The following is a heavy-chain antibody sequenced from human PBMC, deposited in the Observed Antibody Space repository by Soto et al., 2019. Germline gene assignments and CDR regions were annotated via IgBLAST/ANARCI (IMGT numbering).Heavy chain of an antibody. V-gene: IGHV5-10-1*01. CDR3: ARHAGGTYTWFDP. CDR2: IDPSDSYT. CDR1: GYSFTSYW. D-gene: IGHD2-15*01. J-gene: IGHJ5*02. Sequence: PGESLKISCKGSGYSFTSYWISWVRQMPGKGLEWMGRIDPSDSYTNYSPSFQGHVTISADKSISTAYLQWSSLKASDTAMYYCARHAGGTYTWFDPWGPGTLFTVSS.